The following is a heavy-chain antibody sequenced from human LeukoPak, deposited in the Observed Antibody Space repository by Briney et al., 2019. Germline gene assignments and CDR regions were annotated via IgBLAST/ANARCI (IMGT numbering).Heavy chain of an antibody. Sequence: PGGSLRLSCAASGFTFSSYGMHWVRQAPGKGLEWVAVIWYDGSNKYYADSVKGRFTIPRDNSKNTLYLQMNSLRAEDTAVYYCARGRRPDIVVVPAAIVGWFDPWGQGTLVTVSS. J-gene: IGHJ5*02. CDR1: GFTFSSYG. D-gene: IGHD2-2*01. CDR2: IWYDGSNK. V-gene: IGHV3-33*01. CDR3: ARGRRPDIVVVPAAIVGWFDP.